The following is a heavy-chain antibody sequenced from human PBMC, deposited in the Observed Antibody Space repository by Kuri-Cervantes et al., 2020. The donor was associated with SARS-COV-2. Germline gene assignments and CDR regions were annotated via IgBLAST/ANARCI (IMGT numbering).Heavy chain of an antibody. CDR3: ARVAGDPYYFDY. J-gene: IGHJ4*02. D-gene: IGHD7-27*01. CDR1: GFTFNSYG. Sequence: GESLKISCAASGFTFNSYGMHWVRQAPGRGLEWAAFIWYDGSNKDYADSVKGRFTISRDNFKNMLYLQMNSLRAEDTAVYYCARVAGDPYYFDYWGQGTLVTVSS. V-gene: IGHV3-30*02. CDR2: IWYDGSNK.